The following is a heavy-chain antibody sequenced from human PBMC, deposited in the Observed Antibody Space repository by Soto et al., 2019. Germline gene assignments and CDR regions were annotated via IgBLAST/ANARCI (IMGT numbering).Heavy chain of an antibody. V-gene: IGHV1-18*01. CDR2: ISAYNGNT. J-gene: IGHJ5*02. CDR1: GYTFTSYG. CDR3: ARLKGSSIAARGKLNWFDP. Sequence: ASVKVSCKASGYTFTSYGISWVRQAPGQGLEWMGWISAYNGNTNYAQKLQGRVTMTTDTSTSTAHMELRSLRSDDTAVYYCARLKGSSIAARGKLNWFDPWGQGTLVTVPS. D-gene: IGHD6-6*01.